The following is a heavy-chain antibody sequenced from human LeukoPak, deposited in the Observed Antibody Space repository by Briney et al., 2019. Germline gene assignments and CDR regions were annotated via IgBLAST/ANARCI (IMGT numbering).Heavy chain of an antibody. CDR1: GGSISTYY. D-gene: IGHD5-18*01. V-gene: IGHV4-59*01. Sequence: SETLSLTCTVSGGSISTYYWSWIRQPPGKGLEWIGYIYYRGSTNYNPSLKSRVTISVDTSKNQFSLKLRSMTAADTAVYYCARGDAAMNLVRNWGQGTLVTVSS. J-gene: IGHJ4*02. CDR3: ARGDAAMNLVRN. CDR2: IYYRGST.